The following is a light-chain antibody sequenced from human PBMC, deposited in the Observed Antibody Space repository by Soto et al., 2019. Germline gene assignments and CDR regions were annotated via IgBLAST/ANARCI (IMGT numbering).Light chain of an antibody. J-gene: IGLJ2*01. CDR1: SSNLGAGFE. CDR3: QSYYSSLSGSV. CDR2: GNN. Sequence: QPVLTQPPSVSGAPGQRVTISCTGSSSNLGAGFEIHWYQQLPRTAPKLLIYGNNNRPSGVPDRFSGSKSGTSASLVITGLQAEDEDDYYCQSYYSSLSGSVFGGGTKLTVL. V-gene: IGLV1-40*01.